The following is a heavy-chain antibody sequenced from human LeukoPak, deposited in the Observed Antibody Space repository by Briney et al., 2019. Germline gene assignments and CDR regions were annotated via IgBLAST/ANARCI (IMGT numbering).Heavy chain of an antibody. CDR3: AKPLGVTMLGFDY. J-gene: IGHJ4*02. Sequence: QPGGSLRLSCAASGFTFSNYAMSWVRQAPGKGLEWVSTTSGSGGSTYYADSVKGRFTISRDNSNNTLYLQLDSLKAGDTAVYYCAKPLGVTMLGFDYWGQGTLVTVSS. V-gene: IGHV3-23*01. D-gene: IGHD3-10*02. CDR2: TSGSGGST. CDR1: GFTFSNYA.